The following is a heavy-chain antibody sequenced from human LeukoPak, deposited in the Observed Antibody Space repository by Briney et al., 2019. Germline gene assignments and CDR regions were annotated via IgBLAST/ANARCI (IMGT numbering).Heavy chain of an antibody. V-gene: IGHV3-23*01. D-gene: IGHD1-26*01. CDR1: GFTFSSYA. J-gene: IGHJ4*02. CDR3: ARDLSFGSLDF. CDR2: ISGSGGST. Sequence: GGSLRLSCAASGFTFSSYALSWVRQAPGKGLEWVSAISGSGGSTYYADSVKGRFTISRDMSKNTLNLQMNSLRVEDTAVFYCARDLSFGSLDFRGQGTLVTVSS.